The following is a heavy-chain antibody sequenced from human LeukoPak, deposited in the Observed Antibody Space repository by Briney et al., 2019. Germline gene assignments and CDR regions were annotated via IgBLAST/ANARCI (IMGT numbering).Heavy chain of an antibody. CDR1: GFTFSSYW. D-gene: IGHD6-13*01. V-gene: IGHV3-7*01. J-gene: IGHJ4*02. CDR3: AKPQNQYSSSWLLDY. Sequence: GGSLRLSCAASGFTFSSYWMSWVRQAPGKGLEWVANIKQDGSEKYYADSVKGRFTISRDNSKNTLYLQMNSLRAEDTAVYYCAKPQNQYSSSWLLDYWGQGTLVTVSS. CDR2: IKQDGSEK.